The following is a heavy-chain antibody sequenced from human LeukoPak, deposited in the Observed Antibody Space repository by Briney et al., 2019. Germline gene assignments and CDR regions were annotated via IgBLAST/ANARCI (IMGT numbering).Heavy chain of an antibody. V-gene: IGHV1-69*05. CDR2: IIPIFGTA. D-gene: IGHD1-7*01. CDR3: ARGITGTTGYYYYYMDV. CDR1: GATFSSYA. J-gene: IGHJ6*03. Sequence: TSVKVSCKASGATFSSYAIRWVQQAPGQGLEWIGGIIPIFGTANYAQKFQGRVTITTDESTSTAYMELSSLRSEDTAGYYCARGITGTTGYYYYYMDVWGKGTTVTVSS.